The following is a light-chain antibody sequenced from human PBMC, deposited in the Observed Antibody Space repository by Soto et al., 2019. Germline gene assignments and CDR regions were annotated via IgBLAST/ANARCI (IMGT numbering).Light chain of an antibody. V-gene: IGLV1-44*01. J-gene: IGLJ2*01. CDR1: SSNIGSNI. CDR2: SDD. Sequence: QSVLTQPPSTSGTPGQRVTISCSGSSSNIGSNIVNWYQHLPGTAPKLLIYSDDQRPSGVPDRFSGSKSGTSASLAISGLQSEDEADYYCAAWDDSLNGHVVFGGGTKLTVL. CDR3: AAWDDSLNGHVV.